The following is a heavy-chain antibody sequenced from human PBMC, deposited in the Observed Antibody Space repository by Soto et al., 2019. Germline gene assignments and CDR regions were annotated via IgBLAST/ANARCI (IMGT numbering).Heavy chain of an antibody. V-gene: IGHV3-21*01. CDR2: ISSSSSYI. D-gene: IGHD2-8*01. CDR3: AREPGYCTNGVCVHDAFDI. J-gene: IGHJ3*02. Sequence: GGSLRLSCAASGFTFSSYSMNWVRQAPGKGLEWVSSISSSSSYIYYADSVKGRFTISRDNAKNSLYLQMNSLRAEDTAVYYCAREPGYCTNGVCVHDAFDIWGQGTMVTVSS. CDR1: GFTFSSYS.